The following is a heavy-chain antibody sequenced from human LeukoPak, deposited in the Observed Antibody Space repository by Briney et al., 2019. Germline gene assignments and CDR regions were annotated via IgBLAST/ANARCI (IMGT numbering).Heavy chain of an antibody. CDR3: ARVCGGDCYPSDFVFDY. CDR2: MNPNSGNT. CDR1: GYTFTSYD. J-gene: IGHJ4*02. V-gene: IGHV1-8*03. Sequence: ASVKVSCKASGYTFTSYDINWVRQATGQGLEWMGWMNPNSGNTGYAQKFQGRVTITRNTSIRTAYMELSSLRSEDTAVYYCARVCGGDCYPSDFVFDYWGQGTLVTVSS. D-gene: IGHD2-21*01.